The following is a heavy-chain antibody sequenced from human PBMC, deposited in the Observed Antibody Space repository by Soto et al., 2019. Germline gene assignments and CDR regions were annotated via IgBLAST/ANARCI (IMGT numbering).Heavy chain of an antibody. V-gene: IGHV4-30-2*01. D-gene: IGHD2-21*02. J-gene: IGHJ5*02. Sequence: SETLSLTCAVSGGSISSGFYSWSWIRQPPGQGLEWIGYIYNIGNTYYNPSLMSRVTISVDRSQNHFSLKLTSVTAADTAVYYCARASDGVWKWFDPSGQGTQVTLCS. CDR1: GGSISSGFYS. CDR3: ARASDGVWKWFDP. CDR2: IYNIGNT.